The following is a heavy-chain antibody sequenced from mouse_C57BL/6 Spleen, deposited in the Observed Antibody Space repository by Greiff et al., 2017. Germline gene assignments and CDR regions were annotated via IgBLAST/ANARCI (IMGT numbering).Heavy chain of an antibody. D-gene: IGHD1-1*01. CDR2: IRNKANGYTT. CDR1: GFTFTDYY. CDR3: ARSFYYYGSSYWYFDV. Sequence: DVKLVESGGGLVQPGGSLSLSCAASGFTFTDYYMSWVRQPPGKALEWLGFIRNKANGYTTEYSASVKGRFTISRDNSQSILYLQMNALRAEDSATYYCARSFYYYGSSYWYFDVWGTGTTVTVSS. J-gene: IGHJ1*03. V-gene: IGHV7-3*01.